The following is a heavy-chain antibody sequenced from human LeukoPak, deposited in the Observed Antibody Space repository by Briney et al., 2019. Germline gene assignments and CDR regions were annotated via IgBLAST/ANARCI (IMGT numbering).Heavy chain of an antibody. Sequence: GGSLRLSCAGSGFTFDDYAIHWVRQGPGKGLEWVAGITWNSGTISYADSVKGRFTISRDNAKNSLYLQMNSLRAEDTAVYYCARLGGTRYYFDYWGQGTLVTVSS. D-gene: IGHD1-26*01. V-gene: IGHV3-9*01. CDR1: GFTFDDYA. CDR2: ITWNSGTI. J-gene: IGHJ4*02. CDR3: ARLGGTRYYFDY.